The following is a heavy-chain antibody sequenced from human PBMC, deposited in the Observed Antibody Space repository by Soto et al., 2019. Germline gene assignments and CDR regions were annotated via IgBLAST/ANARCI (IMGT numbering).Heavy chain of an antibody. Sequence: SETLSLTCTVSGGSISSGDYFWSWIRQHPGKGLEWIGYIYYSGNTYYNPSLKSRVTISVDTSKNQFSLKLSSVTAADTVFFSCAKCSNSYNSRGYSNNFDYWGKGPLVTVSS. D-gene: IGHD3-22*01. CDR2: IYYSGNT. V-gene: IGHV4-31*03. CDR3: AKCSNSYNSRGYSNNFDY. CDR1: GGSISSGDYF. J-gene: IGHJ4*02.